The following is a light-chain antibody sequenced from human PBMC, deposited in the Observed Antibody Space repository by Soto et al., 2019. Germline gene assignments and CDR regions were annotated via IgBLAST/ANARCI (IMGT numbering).Light chain of an antibody. Sequence: QSVVTQPPSVSGAPGQRVTISCTGSSPNIGAGYDVHWYQQLPGTAPKLLIYGNSNRPSGVPDRFSGSKSGTSASLAITGLQAEDEADYYCQSYDSSLSGRVVFGGGTKLTVL. CDR3: QSYDSSLSGRVV. CDR2: GNS. J-gene: IGLJ2*01. CDR1: SPNIGAGYD. V-gene: IGLV1-40*01.